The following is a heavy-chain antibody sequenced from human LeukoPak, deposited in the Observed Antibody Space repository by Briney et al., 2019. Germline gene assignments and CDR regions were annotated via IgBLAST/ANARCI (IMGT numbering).Heavy chain of an antibody. Sequence: GGSLRLSCAASGFTFSSYWIHWVRQAPGKGLVWVSRINSDGSSTSYADSVKGRFTTSRDNAKNTVYLQMNSLRVEDTAVYYCVVPGSPSDYGGQGTLVTVSS. J-gene: IGHJ4*02. D-gene: IGHD1-26*01. V-gene: IGHV3-74*01. CDR3: VVPGSPSDY. CDR1: GFTFSSYW. CDR2: INSDGSST.